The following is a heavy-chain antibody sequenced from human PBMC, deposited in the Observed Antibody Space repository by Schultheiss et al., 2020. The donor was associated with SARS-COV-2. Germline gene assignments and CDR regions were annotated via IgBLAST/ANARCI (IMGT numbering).Heavy chain of an antibody. V-gene: IGHV5-51*01. Sequence: GESLKISCKVSRYIFTNYWIGWVRQMPGKGLEWMGIIYPGDSDTSYSPSFQGQVTISADKSISTAYLQWSSLKASDTAMYYCASGGIPYYYGMDVWGQGTTVTVSS. J-gene: IGHJ6*02. D-gene: IGHD6-25*01. CDR1: RYIFTNYW. CDR3: ASGGIPYYYGMDV. CDR2: IYPGDSDT.